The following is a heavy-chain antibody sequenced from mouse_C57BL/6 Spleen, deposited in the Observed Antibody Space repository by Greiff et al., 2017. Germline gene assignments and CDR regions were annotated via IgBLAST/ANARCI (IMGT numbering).Heavy chain of an antibody. V-gene: IGHV7-3*01. Sequence: DVHLVESGGGLVQPGGSLSLSCAASGFTFTDYYMSWVRQPPGQALEWLGFIRNKANGYTTEYTASVKGRLTISRANSPSILYLQWNALRAEGSATYYCARYRGDAYDPYYAMDYWGQGTLVTVSA. D-gene: IGHD2-14*01. CDR2: IRNKANGYTT. J-gene: IGHJ4*01. CDR1: GFTFTDYY. CDR3: ARYRGDAYDPYYAMDY.